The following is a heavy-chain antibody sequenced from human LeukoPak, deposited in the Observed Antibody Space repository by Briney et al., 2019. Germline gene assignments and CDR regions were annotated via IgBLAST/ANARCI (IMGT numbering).Heavy chain of an antibody. D-gene: IGHD6-13*01. CDR2: IYYSGST. J-gene: IGHJ4*02. CDR3: ARVLSGRSTYFDY. V-gene: IGHV4-61*01. CDR1: GGSVSGGSYY. Sequence: SETLSLTCTVSGGSVSGGSYYWSWIRQPPGKGLEWIGYIYYSGSTNYNPSLKSRVTISVDTSKNQFSLKLSSVTAADTAVYYCARVLSGRSTYFDYWGQGTLVTVSS.